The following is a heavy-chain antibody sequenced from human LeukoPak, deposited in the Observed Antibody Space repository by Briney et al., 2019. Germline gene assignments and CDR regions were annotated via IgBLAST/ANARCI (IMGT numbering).Heavy chain of an antibody. CDR3: ASPSRSYLTIDY. V-gene: IGHV4-39*01. CDR2: IYYSGST. Sequence: SETLSLTRTVSGGSISSSSYYWGWIRQPPGKGLEWIGSIYYSGSTYYNPSLKSRVTISVDTSKNQFSLKLSSVTAADTAVYYCASPSRSYLTIDYWGQGTLVTVSS. D-gene: IGHD1-26*01. J-gene: IGHJ4*02. CDR1: GGSISSSSYY.